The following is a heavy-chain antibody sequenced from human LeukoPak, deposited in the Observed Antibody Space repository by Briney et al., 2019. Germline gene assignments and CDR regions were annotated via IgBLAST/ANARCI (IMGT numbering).Heavy chain of an antibody. CDR2: IYYSGSI. V-gene: IGHV4-59*01. CDR3: ARVAFVGPAAIYPPDY. Sequence: PSETLSLTCTVSGGFISSYYWSWIRQPPGKGLEWIGYIYYSGSINYNPSLKSRVTISVDTSKNQFSLKLSSVTAADTAVYYCARVAFVGPAAIYPPDYWGQGTLVTVSS. CDR1: GGFISSYY. J-gene: IGHJ4*02. D-gene: IGHD2-2*01.